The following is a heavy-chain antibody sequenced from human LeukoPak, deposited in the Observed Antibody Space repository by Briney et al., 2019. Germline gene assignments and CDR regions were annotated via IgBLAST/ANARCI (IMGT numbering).Heavy chain of an antibody. D-gene: IGHD6-19*01. CDR3: ARVYTSGWYHWFDP. V-gene: IGHV4-38-2*02. CDR1: GYSISSGYY. Sequence: ASETLSLTCTVSGYSISSGYYWGWIRQPPGKGLEWIGSIYHSGSTYYNPSLKSRVTISVDTSKNQFSLKLSSATAADMALYYCARVYTSGWYHWFDPWGQGALVTVSS. CDR2: IYHSGST. J-gene: IGHJ5*02.